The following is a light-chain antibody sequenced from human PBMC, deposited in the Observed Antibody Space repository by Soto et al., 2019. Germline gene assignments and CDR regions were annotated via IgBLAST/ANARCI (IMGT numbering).Light chain of an antibody. CDR2: KAS. J-gene: IGKJ2*01. Sequence: DIQMTQSPSTLSASVGDRVTITCRASQSISTWLAWYQQKPGKAPKLLIYKASSLESGVPSRFSGSGSGTEFTLTISSLQPYDFATYYCQQYNNYPFMYTFRQGTKLEIK. CDR1: QSISTW. CDR3: QQYNNYPFMYT. V-gene: IGKV1-5*03.